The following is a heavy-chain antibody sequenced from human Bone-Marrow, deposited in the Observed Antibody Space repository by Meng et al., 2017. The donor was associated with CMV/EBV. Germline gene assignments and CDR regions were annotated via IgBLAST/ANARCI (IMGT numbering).Heavy chain of an antibody. CDR2: IYHSGST. CDR1: GYSISSGYY. CDR3: ADILGYCSSTSCYTPY. D-gene: IGHD2-2*02. J-gene: IGHJ4*02. Sequence: LETLSLTCTVSGYSISSGYYWGWIRQPPGKGLEWIGSIYHSGSTYYNPSLKSRVTISVDTSKNQFSLKLSSVTAADTAVYYCADILGYCSSTSCYTPYWGQGTLVTVSS. V-gene: IGHV4-38-2*02.